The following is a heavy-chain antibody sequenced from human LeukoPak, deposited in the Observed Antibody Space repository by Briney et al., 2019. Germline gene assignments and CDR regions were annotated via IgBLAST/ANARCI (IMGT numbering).Heavy chain of an antibody. CDR3: AKVYYYSSAYGY. D-gene: IGHD3-22*01. CDR2: IRDSAYRT. CDR1: RFTFSNYA. J-gene: IGHJ4*02. V-gene: IGHV3-23*01. Sequence: GGSLRLSCAASRFTFSNYAMSWVRQAPGKGLEWVSSIRDSAYRTYYADSVKGRFTISRDNSKNTLYLQMNSLRAEDTAVYYCAKVYYYSSAYGYWGQGTLVTVSS.